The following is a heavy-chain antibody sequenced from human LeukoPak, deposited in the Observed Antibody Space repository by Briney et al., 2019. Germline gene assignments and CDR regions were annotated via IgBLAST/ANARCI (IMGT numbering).Heavy chain of an antibody. D-gene: IGHD5-18*01. J-gene: IGHJ3*02. CDR1: GGSISSYY. Sequence: PSETLSLTCTVSGGSISSYYWSWIRQPPGKGLEWIGYIYYSGSTNYNPSLKSRVTISVDTSKNQFSLKPSSVTAADTAVYDCARDKPGYSYGSYAFDIWGQGTMVTVSS. CDR2: IYYSGST. V-gene: IGHV4-59*01. CDR3: ARDKPGYSYGSYAFDI.